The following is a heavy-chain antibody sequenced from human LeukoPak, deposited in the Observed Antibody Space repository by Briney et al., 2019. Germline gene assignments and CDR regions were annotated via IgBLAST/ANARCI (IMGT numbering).Heavy chain of an antibody. J-gene: IGHJ4*02. Sequence: GGSLRLSCAASGFTFSNYAMSWVRQAPGKGLEWVSSISDSGSDTYYVDSVKGRFTISKDNSKNTLYLQMNSLKAEDTAVYYCAKRVPYSSSSVYFDYWGQGTLVTVSS. V-gene: IGHV3-23*01. CDR3: AKRVPYSSSSVYFDY. CDR2: ISDSGSDT. CDR1: GFTFSNYA. D-gene: IGHD6-6*01.